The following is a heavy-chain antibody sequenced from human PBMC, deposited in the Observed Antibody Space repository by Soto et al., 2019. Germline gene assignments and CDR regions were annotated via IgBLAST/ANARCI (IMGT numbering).Heavy chain of an antibody. CDR1: GGSISRGGYY. CDR3: ARDLGGFRRSNAFDI. CDR2: IYYSGTT. J-gene: IGHJ3*02. Sequence: QVQLQESGPGLVKPSQTLSLTCTVSGGSISRGGYYWSWIRQHPGKGLDWIGYIYYSGTTYYNPSLKIRVTISVDTSKNQFYLKLSSVTAADTAVYYCARDLGGFRRSNAFDIWGQGTMVTVSS. V-gene: IGHV4-31*03. D-gene: IGHD4-17*01.